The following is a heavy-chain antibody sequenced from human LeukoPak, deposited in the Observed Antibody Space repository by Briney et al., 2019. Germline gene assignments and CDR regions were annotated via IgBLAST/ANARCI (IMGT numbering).Heavy chain of an antibody. CDR1: GFTFSSYA. J-gene: IGHJ4*02. Sequence: PGGSLRLSCAASGFTFSSYAMSWVRQAPGKGLEWVSAISGSGGSTYYADSVKGRFTISRDNSKNTLYLQMNSLRAEDTAVYYCAKIWGGPLAGRRKNFDYWGQGTLVTVSS. D-gene: IGHD3-10*01. V-gene: IGHV3-23*01. CDR3: AKIWGGPLAGRRKNFDY. CDR2: ISGSGGST.